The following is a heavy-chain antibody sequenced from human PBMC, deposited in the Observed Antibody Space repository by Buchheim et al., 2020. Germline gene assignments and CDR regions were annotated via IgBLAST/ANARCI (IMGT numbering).Heavy chain of an antibody. CDR3: ARIHDYYYGMDV. CDR2: ITPSSSTI. V-gene: IGHV3-48*01. CDR1: GFTFSTYN. Sequence: EVQLVESGGGLVQPGGSLRLSCAASGFTFSTYNMNWVRQAPGKGLEWVSYITPSSSTIYYADSVKGRFTISRDNAKNSLYLRMNSPRAEDTAVYYCARIHDYYYGMDVWGQGTT. J-gene: IGHJ6*02.